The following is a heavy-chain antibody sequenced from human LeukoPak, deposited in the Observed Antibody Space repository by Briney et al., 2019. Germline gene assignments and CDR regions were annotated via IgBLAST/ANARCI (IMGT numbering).Heavy chain of an antibody. J-gene: IGHJ4*02. D-gene: IGHD2-15*01. CDR1: GGSFSGYY. CDR3: ARGAPHGYCSGGSCYSDY. CDR2: INHSGST. V-gene: IGHV4-34*01. Sequence: SETLSLTCAVYGGSFSGYYWSWIRHPPGKGLEWIWEINHSGSTNYNPSLKSRVTISVDTSKNQFSLKLSSVTAADTAVYYCARGAPHGYCSGGSCYSDYWGQGTLVTVSS.